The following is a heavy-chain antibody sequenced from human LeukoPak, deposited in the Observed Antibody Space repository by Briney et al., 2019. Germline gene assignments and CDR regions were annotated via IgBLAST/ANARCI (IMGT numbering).Heavy chain of an antibody. CDR2: ISGSGGNT. Sequence: GGSLRLSCAASGFTFYSYAMSWVRQAPGKGLQWVSAISGSGGNTYYADSVKGRFTISRDTSKNTLYLQMNSLRAEDTAVYFCARLEGATSPPFAYWGQGTLLTVSS. CDR1: GFTFYSYA. J-gene: IGHJ4*02. V-gene: IGHV3-23*01. CDR3: ARLEGATSPPFAY. D-gene: IGHD1-26*01.